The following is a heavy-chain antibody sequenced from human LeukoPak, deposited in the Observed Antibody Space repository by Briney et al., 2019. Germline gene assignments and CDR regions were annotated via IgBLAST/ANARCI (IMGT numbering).Heavy chain of an antibody. J-gene: IGHJ4*02. CDR1: GFTFHKKYA. V-gene: IGHV3-9*01. CDR2: FSLDSDNV. Sequence: GGSLRLSCGASGFTFHKKYAMHWVRQAPGKGLEWVSGFSLDSDNVGYADSVRGRFTVSRDRAKNSLYLQMNGLKAEDTAVYYCARDDCSTTPCYGYWGQGTLVTVSS. CDR3: ARDDCSTTPCYGY. D-gene: IGHD2-2*01.